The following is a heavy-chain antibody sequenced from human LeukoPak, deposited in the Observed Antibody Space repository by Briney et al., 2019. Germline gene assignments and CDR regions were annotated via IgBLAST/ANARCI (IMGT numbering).Heavy chain of an antibody. D-gene: IGHD6-19*01. J-gene: IGHJ5*02. CDR3: ARMRVAGYNWFDP. CDR1: GGTFSSYA. CDR2: IIPIFGTA. Sequence: SVKVSCKASGGTFSSYAISWVRQAPGQGLEWMGGIIPIFGTANYAQKFQGRVTITADESTSTAYMGLSSLRSEDTAVYYCARMRVAGYNWFDPWGQGTLVTVSS. V-gene: IGHV1-69*01.